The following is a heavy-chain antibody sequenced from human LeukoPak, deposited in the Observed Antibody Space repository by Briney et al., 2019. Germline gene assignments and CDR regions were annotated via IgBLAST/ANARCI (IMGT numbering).Heavy chain of an antibody. D-gene: IGHD1-26*01. J-gene: IGHJ4*02. Sequence: PGGSLRLSCAASGFTFSSYSMSWVRQAPGKGLEWVSAISGSGGSTYYADSVKGRFTISRDNSKNTLYLQMNSLRAEDTAVYYCAKDPSGSYGTFDYWGQGTLVTVSS. CDR1: GFTFSSYS. CDR3: AKDPSGSYGTFDY. CDR2: ISGSGGST. V-gene: IGHV3-23*01.